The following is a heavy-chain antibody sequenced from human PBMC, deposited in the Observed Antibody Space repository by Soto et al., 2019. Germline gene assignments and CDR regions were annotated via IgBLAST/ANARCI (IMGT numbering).Heavy chain of an antibody. J-gene: IGHJ6*02. CDR2: ISAYNGNT. D-gene: IGHD6-19*01. V-gene: IGHV1-18*01. Sequence: ASVKVSCTASGYTFTSYGISWVRQAPGQGLEWMGWISAYNGNTNYAQKLQGRVTMTTDTSTSTAYMELRSLRSDDTAVYYCARDTGYSSGWLHYGMDVWGQGTTVTVS. CDR3: ARDTGYSSGWLHYGMDV. CDR1: GYTFTSYG.